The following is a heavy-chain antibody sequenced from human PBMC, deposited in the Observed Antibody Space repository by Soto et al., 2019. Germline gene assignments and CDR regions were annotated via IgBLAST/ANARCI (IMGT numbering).Heavy chain of an antibody. V-gene: IGHV4-39*01. CDR2: IYYSGST. J-gene: IGHJ6*02. CDR3: ARHVEGLVRTLYYYGMDV. CDR1: GGSISSSSYY. Sequence: SETLSLTCTVSGGSISSSSYYWGWIRQPPGKGLEWIGSIYYSGSTYYNPSLKSRVTISVDTSKNQFSLKLSSVTAADTAVYYCARHVEGLVRTLYYYGMDVWGQGTTVT. D-gene: IGHD6-19*01.